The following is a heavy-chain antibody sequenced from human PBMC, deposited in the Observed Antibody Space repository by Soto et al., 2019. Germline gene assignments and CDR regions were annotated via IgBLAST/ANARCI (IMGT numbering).Heavy chain of an antibody. Sequence: QITLKESGPTLVKPTQTLTLTCTFSGFSLGTSGVGVGWIRQPPGKALEWLALIYWDDDKRYSPSLKSRLTITKDTSKSQVVLTMTNMDPVDTATYYCVHRPNYYASGSYYYRWGQGTLVTVSS. V-gene: IGHV2-5*02. CDR3: VHRPNYYASGSYYYR. CDR2: IYWDDDK. J-gene: IGHJ5*02. D-gene: IGHD3-10*01. CDR1: GFSLGTSGVG.